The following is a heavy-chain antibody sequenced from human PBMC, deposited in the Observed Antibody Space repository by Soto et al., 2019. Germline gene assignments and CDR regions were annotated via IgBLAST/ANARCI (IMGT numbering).Heavy chain of an antibody. CDR2: LSVGGDRT. D-gene: IGHD5-12*01. J-gene: IGHJ5*01. CDR3: AKWDGYGDS. Sequence: VSLRLPCAAFGFNFRTNSMAWVRQTPWKGLEWVSGLSVGGDRTFYLESVKGRFTISSDTSKNVVYLQMNSLRADDTAVYFCAKWDGYGDSWGQGTLVTVSS. CDR1: GFNFRTNS. V-gene: IGHV3-23*01.